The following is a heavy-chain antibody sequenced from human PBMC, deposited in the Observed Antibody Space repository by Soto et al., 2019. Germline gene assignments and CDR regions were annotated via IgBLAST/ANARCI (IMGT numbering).Heavy chain of an antibody. D-gene: IGHD2-2*01. CDR1: GYTFTSYA. Sequence: ASVKVSCKASGYTFTSYAMHWVRHAPGQRLEWMGWINAGNGNTKYSQKFQGRVTITRDTSASTAYMELSRLRSEDTAVYYCAREAEYCSSTSCYYRNWFDPWGQGILVTVSS. CDR3: AREAEYCSSTSCYYRNWFDP. J-gene: IGHJ5*02. V-gene: IGHV1-3*01. CDR2: INAGNGNT.